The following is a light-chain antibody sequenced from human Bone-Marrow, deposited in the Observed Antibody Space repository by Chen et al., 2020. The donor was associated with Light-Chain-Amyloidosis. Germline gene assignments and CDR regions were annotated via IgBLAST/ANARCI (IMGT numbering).Light chain of an antibody. CDR1: NIGSTS. CDR3: QVWDRSSDRPV. CDR2: DDS. J-gene: IGLJ3*02. Sequence: SYVLTPPSSVSVAPAQRATIACGGNNIGSTSVHWYQQTPGQAPLLVVYDDSDRPSGIPERLSGSNSGNTATLTISRVEAGDEADYYCQVWDRSSDRPVFGGGTKLTVL. V-gene: IGLV3-21*02.